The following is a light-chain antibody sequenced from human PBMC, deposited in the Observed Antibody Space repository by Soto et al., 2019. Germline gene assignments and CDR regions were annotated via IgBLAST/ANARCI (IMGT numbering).Light chain of an antibody. CDR3: QQYNNWPWT. Sequence: ETVMTQSPANLSVSPGGRAPLPCRASQSISDTLAWYQQKPGQAPRILIHGASTRATGFPDRFSGSGSGTDFTLTISRLQSEDFAVYDCQQYNNWPWTFGQGTKVDIK. V-gene: IGKV3-15*01. CDR1: QSISDT. CDR2: GAS. J-gene: IGKJ1*01.